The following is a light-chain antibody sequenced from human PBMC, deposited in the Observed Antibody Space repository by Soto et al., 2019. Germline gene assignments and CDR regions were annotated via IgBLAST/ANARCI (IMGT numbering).Light chain of an antibody. Sequence: EILLTQCPGTLSLSPGERATLSCGASQSFSNNYLAWYQQKPGQAPRLLIYGASSRATGIPDRFSGSGSGTEFTLTISRMEPEDFAVYYCQQYRDSRTFGQGTQVDIK. J-gene: IGKJ1*01. V-gene: IGKV3-20*01. CDR3: QQYRDSRT. CDR1: QSFSNNY. CDR2: GAS.